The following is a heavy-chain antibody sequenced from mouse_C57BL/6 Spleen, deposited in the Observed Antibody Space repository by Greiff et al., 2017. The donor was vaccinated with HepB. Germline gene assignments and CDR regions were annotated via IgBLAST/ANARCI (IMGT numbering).Heavy chain of an antibody. V-gene: IGHV5-17*01. Sequence: EVQGVEPGGGLVKPGGSLKLSCAASGFTFSDYGMHWVRQAPEKGLEWVAYISSGSSTIYYADTVKGRFTISRDNAKNTLCLQMTRLRSEDTAVYYCARGYGGYYAMDYWGQGTSVTVSS. CDR3: ARGYGGYYAMDY. CDR1: GFTFSDYG. CDR2: ISSGSSTI. J-gene: IGHJ4*01. D-gene: IGHD1-1*01.